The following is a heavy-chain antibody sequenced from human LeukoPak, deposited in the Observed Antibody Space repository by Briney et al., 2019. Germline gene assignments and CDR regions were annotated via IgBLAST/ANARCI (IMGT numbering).Heavy chain of an antibody. CDR1: GDSISSHTW. Sequence: SETLSLTCAVSGDSISSHTWWSWIRQPPGKGLEWIGEIYHSGSTNYNASLKSRVTMSVDKSKNQSSLNLNSVTAADTAVYYCARGVEYYGSGSFPRNWFDPWGQGTLVTVSS. CDR3: ARGVEYYGSGSFPRNWFDP. D-gene: IGHD3-10*01. CDR2: IYHSGST. J-gene: IGHJ5*02. V-gene: IGHV4-4*02.